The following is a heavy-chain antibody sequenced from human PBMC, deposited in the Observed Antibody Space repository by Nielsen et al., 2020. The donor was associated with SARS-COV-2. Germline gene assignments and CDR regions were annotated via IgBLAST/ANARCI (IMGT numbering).Heavy chain of an antibody. CDR1: GFTFGDYA. J-gene: IGHJ4*02. CDR2: IRSKAYGGTT. V-gene: IGHV3-49*04. Sequence: GESLKISCTASGFTFGDYAMSWVRQAPGKGLEWVGFIRSKAYGGTTEYAASVKGRFTISRDDSKSIAYLQMNSLKTEDTAVYYCTRYDFWSGYYNDYWGQGTLVTISS. D-gene: IGHD3-3*01. CDR3: TRYDFWSGYYNDY.